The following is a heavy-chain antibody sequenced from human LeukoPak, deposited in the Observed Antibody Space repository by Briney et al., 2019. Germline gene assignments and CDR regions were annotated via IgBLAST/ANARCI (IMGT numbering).Heavy chain of an antibody. J-gene: IGHJ6*02. V-gene: IGHV3-53*01. Sequence: GGSLRLSCAASGFTVSSNYMSWVRQAPGKGLEWVSVIYSGGSTYYADSVKGRFTISRDNSKNTLYLQMNSLRAEDTAVYYCARDPSLPYCSGGSCYSHYYYYGMDVWGQGTTVTVS. CDR3: ARDPSLPYCSGGSCYSHYYYYGMDV. D-gene: IGHD2-15*01. CDR2: IYSGGST. CDR1: GFTVSSNY.